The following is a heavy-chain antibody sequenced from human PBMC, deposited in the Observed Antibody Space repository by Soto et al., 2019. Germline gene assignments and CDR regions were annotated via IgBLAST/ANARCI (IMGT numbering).Heavy chain of an antibody. D-gene: IGHD2-15*01. Sequence: QVQLQESGPGLVKPSQTLSLTCTVSGGSISSGNYYWSWIRQPPGKGLEWIGFISYSGSTYYSTSITSRVTLSVDTYKSQISLNLSFVTAADTAVYYCATMGTPATGLYFFDYGGQGSLVTVSS. CDR2: ISYSGST. J-gene: IGHJ4*02. V-gene: IGHV4-30-4*01. CDR3: ATMGTPATGLYFFDY. CDR1: GGSISSGNYY.